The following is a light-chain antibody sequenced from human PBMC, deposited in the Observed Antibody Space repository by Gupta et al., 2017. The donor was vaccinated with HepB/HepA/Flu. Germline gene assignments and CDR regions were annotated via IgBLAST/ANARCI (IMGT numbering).Light chain of an antibody. J-gene: IGLJ3*02. CDR3: SSYTISSTRV. CDR1: SSDVGAYNY. CDR2: DVS. Sequence: QSALTQPASVSGSPGQSNTISCTGTSSDVGAYNYVSWYQPYPANFPKVMIYDVSDRTAGVANRFSASKSGNTASLTISAPQAEDAADYYYSSYTISSTRVFGGGTKLTVL. V-gene: IGLV2-14*03.